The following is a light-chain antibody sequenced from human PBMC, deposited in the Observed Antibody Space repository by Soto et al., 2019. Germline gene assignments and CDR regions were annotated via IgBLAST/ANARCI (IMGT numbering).Light chain of an antibody. CDR1: QSVSSGY. CDR3: QNFGGTTFT. Sequence: EIVLTQDPGTLSLSPGERATLSCRASQSVSSGYLAWYQQRPGQTPSILIYGESTRATGIPDRFSGSGSGTHLNLTISRLEPGDFAVYYCQNFGGTTFTFGQGTRLDIK. J-gene: IGKJ5*01. V-gene: IGKV3-20*01. CDR2: GES.